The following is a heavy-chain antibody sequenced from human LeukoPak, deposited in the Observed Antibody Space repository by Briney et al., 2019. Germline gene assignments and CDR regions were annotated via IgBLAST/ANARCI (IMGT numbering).Heavy chain of an antibody. Sequence: PGRSLRLSCAASGFTFSSYAMSWVRQAPGKGLEWVSAISGSGGSTYYADSVKGRFTISRDNSKNTLYLQMNSLRAEDTAVYYCAKDLAVAGTRNWDRGLDYWGQGTLVTVSS. J-gene: IGHJ4*02. CDR3: AKDLAVAGTRNWDRGLDY. D-gene: IGHD6-19*01. CDR2: ISGSGGST. CDR1: GFTFSSYA. V-gene: IGHV3-23*01.